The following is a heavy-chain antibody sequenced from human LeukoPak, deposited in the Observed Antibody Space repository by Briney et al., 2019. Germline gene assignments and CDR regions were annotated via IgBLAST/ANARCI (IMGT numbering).Heavy chain of an antibody. CDR3: ARKRAGPSDY. CDR2: ISSSGSRT. D-gene: IGHD6-19*01. Sequence: PGGSLRLSCAASGSTFSSYEMNWVRQAPGKGLEWVSYISSSGSRTYYADSVKGRFTISRDNAKNSLYLQMNSLRAEDTAVYYCARKRAGPSDYWGQGTLVTVSS. V-gene: IGHV3-48*03. CDR1: GSTFSSYE. J-gene: IGHJ4*02.